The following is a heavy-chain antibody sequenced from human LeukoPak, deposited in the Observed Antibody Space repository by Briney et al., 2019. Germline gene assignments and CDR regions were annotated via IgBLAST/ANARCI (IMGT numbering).Heavy chain of an antibody. CDR3: ARSGYYDNYFEY. J-gene: IGHJ4*02. V-gene: IGHV4-59*01. Sequence: SETLSLTCTVSGGSISSYYWSWIRQPPGKGLEWIGYIYYSGSTNYNPSLKSRVTISVDTSKNQFSLKLSSVTAADTAVYYCARSGYYDNYFEYWGQGSWVTVSS. CDR2: IYYSGST. D-gene: IGHD3-22*01. CDR1: GGSISSYY.